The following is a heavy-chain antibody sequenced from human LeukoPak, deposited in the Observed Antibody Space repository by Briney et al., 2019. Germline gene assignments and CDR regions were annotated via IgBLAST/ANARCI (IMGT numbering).Heavy chain of an antibody. CDR3: AREPVGAVAGY. CDR2: ISSRSNFI. D-gene: IGHD6-19*01. J-gene: IGHJ4*02. Sequence: GGSLRLSCAASGFTFSSYSMNWVRQAPGKGLEWVSSISSRSNFIYYADSLKGRFTIPRDNAKNSLYLQMNSLRAEDTAVYYCAREPVGAVAGYWGQGTLVTVSS. CDR1: GFTFSSYS. V-gene: IGHV3-21*01.